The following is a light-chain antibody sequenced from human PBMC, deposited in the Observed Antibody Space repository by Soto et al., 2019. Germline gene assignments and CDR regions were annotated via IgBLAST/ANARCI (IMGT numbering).Light chain of an antibody. J-gene: IGKJ3*01. CDR3: QQRSNGAHGGNT. CDR2: DAS. CDR1: QSVSSY. Sequence: EIVLTQSPATLSLSPGERATLSCRASQSVSSYLAWYQQKPGQAPRLLIYDASNMATGIPARFSGSGSGTDCTPTTSSLEPEDFAVYYCQQRSNGAHGGNTFGPGTKVDIK. V-gene: IGKV3-11*01.